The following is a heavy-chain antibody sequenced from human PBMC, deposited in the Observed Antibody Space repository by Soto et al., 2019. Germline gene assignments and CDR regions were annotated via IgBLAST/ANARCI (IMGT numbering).Heavy chain of an antibody. Sequence: QVQLQQWGAGLLKPSETLSLTCAVYGGSFSGYYWSWIRQPPGKGLEWIGEINHSGSTNYNPSLKSRVTISVDTSKNQFSLKLSSVTAADTAVYYCARGKVATIVFDIWGQGTMVTVPS. V-gene: IGHV4-34*01. J-gene: IGHJ3*02. D-gene: IGHD5-12*01. CDR2: INHSGST. CDR3: ARGKVATIVFDI. CDR1: GGSFSGYY.